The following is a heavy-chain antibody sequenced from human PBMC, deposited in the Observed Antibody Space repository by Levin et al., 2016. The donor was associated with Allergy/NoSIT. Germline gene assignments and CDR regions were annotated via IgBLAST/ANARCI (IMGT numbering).Heavy chain of an antibody. CDR2: INAGNGNT. D-gene: IGHD3-22*01. CDR3: ARAITMIGWPGSGY. J-gene: IGHJ4*02. Sequence: ASVKVSCKASGYTFTSYAMHWVRQAPGQRLEWMGWINAGNGNTKYSQKFQGRVTITRDTSASTAYMELSSLRSEDTAVYYCARAITMIGWPGSGYWGQGTLVTVSS. V-gene: IGHV1-3*01. CDR1: GYTFTSYA.